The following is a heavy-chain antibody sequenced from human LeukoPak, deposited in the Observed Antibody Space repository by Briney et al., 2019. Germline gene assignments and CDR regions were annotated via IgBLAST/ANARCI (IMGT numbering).Heavy chain of an antibody. CDR2: ISPDGSTT. V-gene: IGHV3-74*01. CDR1: GFTFSSYW. D-gene: IGHD6-13*01. CDR3: ARGTAALAY. J-gene: IGHJ4*02. Sequence: PGGSLRLSCAASGFTFSSYWMNWVRQAPGKGLVWVSRISPDGSTTGYADSVKGRFTISRDNAKNTLYLQMNGLRAEDTAIYYCARGTAALAYWGQGTLVTVSS.